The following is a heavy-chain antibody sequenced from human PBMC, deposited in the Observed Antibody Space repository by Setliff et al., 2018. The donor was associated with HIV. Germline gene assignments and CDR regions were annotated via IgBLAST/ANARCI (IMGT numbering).Heavy chain of an antibody. CDR2: ISSRGGTI. D-gene: IGHD3-10*01. Sequence: GGSLRLSCAASGFTFNSYEMNWVRQAPGKGLEWISYISSRGGTIYYADSVKGRFTISRDNSKNALYLQMDSLRNGDTAVYYCARVADPRVIPYHYYMDVWGTGTTVTVSS. J-gene: IGHJ6*03. CDR1: GFTFNSYE. CDR3: ARVADPRVIPYHYYMDV. V-gene: IGHV3-48*03.